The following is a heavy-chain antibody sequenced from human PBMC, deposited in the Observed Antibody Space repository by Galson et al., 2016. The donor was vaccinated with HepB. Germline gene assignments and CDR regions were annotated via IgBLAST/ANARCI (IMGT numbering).Heavy chain of an antibody. J-gene: IGHJ5*02. V-gene: IGHV3-30*14. D-gene: IGHD3-22*01. Sequence: SLRLSCAASGFSFSASAMHWVRQAPGSGLDWVAVISNDGRNEYYADSVKGRFICSRDNSKNPLYLQMNSLRAEDTAVYYCARGVEDNSGYYWPVWFDPWGQGTLVTVSS. CDR1: GFSFSASA. CDR3: ARGVEDNSGYYWPVWFDP. CDR2: ISNDGRNE.